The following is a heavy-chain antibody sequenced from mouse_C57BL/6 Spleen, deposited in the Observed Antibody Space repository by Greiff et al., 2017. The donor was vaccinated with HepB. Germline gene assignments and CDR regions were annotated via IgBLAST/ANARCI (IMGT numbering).Heavy chain of an antibody. CDR2: ISYDDSN. D-gene: IGHD1-1*01. CDR1: GYSITSGYY. V-gene: IGHV3-6*01. CDR3: ARGDLYYGSSYGYFDV. Sequence: EVQLVESGPGLVKPSQSLSLTCSVTGYSITSGYYWNWIRQFPGNKLEWMGYISYDDSNNYNPSLKNRISITRDTSKNQFFLKLNSVTTEDTATYYCARGDLYYGSSYGYFDVWGTGTTVTVSS. J-gene: IGHJ1*03.